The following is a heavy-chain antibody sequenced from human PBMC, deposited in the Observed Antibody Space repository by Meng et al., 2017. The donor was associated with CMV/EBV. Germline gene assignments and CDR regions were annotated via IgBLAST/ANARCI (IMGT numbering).Heavy chain of an antibody. D-gene: IGHD1-1*01. V-gene: IGHV3-30-3*01. CDR1: GFTFSSYA. Sequence: GESLKISCAASGFTFSSYAMHWVRQAPGKGLEWVAVISYDGSNKYYADSVKGRFTISRDNSKNTLYLQMNSLRAEDTAVYYCARAKMNWNVIDAFDIWGHATIFPLSS. CDR3: ARAKMNWNVIDAFDI. CDR2: ISYDGSNK. J-gene: IGHJ3*02.